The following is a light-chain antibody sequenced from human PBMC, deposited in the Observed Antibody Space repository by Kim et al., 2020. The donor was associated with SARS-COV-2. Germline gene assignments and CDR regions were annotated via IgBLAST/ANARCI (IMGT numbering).Light chain of an antibody. J-gene: IGLJ3*02. CDR1: SGHSSDA. V-gene: IGLV4-69*01. CDR2: LNSDGSH. Sequence: ASVKLTCTLSSGHSSDAIAWHQQQPEKGPRYLMKLNSDGSHSKGDGIPDRFSGSSSGAERYLTISSLQSEDEADYYWQTWGTGIRVFGGGTQLTVL. CDR3: QTWGTGIRV.